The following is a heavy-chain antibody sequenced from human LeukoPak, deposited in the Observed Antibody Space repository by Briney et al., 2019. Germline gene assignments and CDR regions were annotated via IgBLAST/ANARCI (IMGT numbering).Heavy chain of an antibody. Sequence: AAVKVSCKASGYTFTSYYIHWVRQAPGQGLEWMGGISPSAGSTGYAQKFQGRVTMTKGTSTSTVYMELSSLRFEDTAVYYCARGIQIWNQDPPLLGWFDPWGQGTLVTVSS. CDR2: ISPSAGST. CDR3: ARGIQIWNQDPPLLGWFDP. V-gene: IGHV1-46*01. CDR1: GYTFTSYY. J-gene: IGHJ5*02. D-gene: IGHD5-18*01.